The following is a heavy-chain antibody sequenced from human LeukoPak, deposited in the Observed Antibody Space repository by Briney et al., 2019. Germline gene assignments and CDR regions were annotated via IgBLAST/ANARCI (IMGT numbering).Heavy chain of an antibody. CDR1: GFTFNIYG. V-gene: IGHV3-30*02. J-gene: IGHJ5*02. CDR2: IWFDGSNE. CDR3: ASRGITGTTSYNYFDP. Sequence: GGSLRLSCAASGFTFNIYGMHWVRQAPGKGLEWVAFIWFDGSNEYYADSVKGRFTISRDNSKNTLYLQMNSLRAEDTAVYYCASRGITGTTSYNYFDPWGQGTLVTVSS. D-gene: IGHD1-7*01.